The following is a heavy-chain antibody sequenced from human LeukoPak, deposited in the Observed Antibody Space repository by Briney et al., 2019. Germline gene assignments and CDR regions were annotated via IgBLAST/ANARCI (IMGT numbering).Heavy chain of an antibody. CDR3: ARDLYGSGSSNWFDP. Sequence: ASVKVSCKASGYTFTGYFMHWVRQAPGQGLEWMGWINPNNGDTNYAQTFQGRVTMTRDTSISTAYMELSNLRSDDTAMFCCARDLYGSGSSNWFDPWGQGTLVTVSS. D-gene: IGHD3-10*01. J-gene: IGHJ5*02. V-gene: IGHV1-2*02. CDR1: GYTFTGYF. CDR2: INPNNGDT.